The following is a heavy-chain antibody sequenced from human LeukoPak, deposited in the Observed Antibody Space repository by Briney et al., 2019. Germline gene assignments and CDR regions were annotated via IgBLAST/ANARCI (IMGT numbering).Heavy chain of an antibody. CDR2: ISSSSSTI. D-gene: IGHD3-3*01. Sequence: TGGSLRLSRAASGFTFSSYSMNWVRQAPGKGLEWVSYISSSSSTIYYADSVKGRFTISRDNAKNSLYLQMNSLRAEDTAVYYCARDLNDFWSGYSYDYWGQGTLVTVSS. V-gene: IGHV3-48*01. J-gene: IGHJ4*02. CDR3: ARDLNDFWSGYSYDY. CDR1: GFTFSSYS.